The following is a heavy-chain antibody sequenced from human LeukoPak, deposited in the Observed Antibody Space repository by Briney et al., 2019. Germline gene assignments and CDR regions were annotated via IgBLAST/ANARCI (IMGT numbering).Heavy chain of an antibody. CDR2: IRYDGSNK. CDR3: AKVGSSGWYADY. D-gene: IGHD6-19*01. J-gene: IGHJ4*02. V-gene: IGHV3-30*02. Sequence: GGSLRLSCAASGFTFSSYGMHWVRQAPGKGLEWVAFIRYDGSNKYYADSVKGRFTISRDNSKNTLYLQMNSLRAEDTAVYYCAKVGSSGWYADYWGQGTLVTVSS. CDR1: GFTFSSYG.